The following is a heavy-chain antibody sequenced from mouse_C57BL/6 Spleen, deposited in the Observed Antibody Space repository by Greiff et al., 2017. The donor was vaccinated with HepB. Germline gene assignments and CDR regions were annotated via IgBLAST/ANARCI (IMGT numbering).Heavy chain of an antibody. D-gene: IGHD1-1*01. CDR1: GYTFTDYY. J-gene: IGHJ4*01. V-gene: IGHV1-75*01. CDR2: IFPGSGST. Sequence: VQLQQSGPELVKPGASVKISCKASGYTFTDYYINWVKQRPGQGLEWIGWIFPGSGSTYYNEKFKGKATLTVDKSSSTAYMLLSSLTSEDSAVYFCARPPYYGSSYERGAMDYWGQGTSVTVSS. CDR3: ARPPYYGSSYERGAMDY.